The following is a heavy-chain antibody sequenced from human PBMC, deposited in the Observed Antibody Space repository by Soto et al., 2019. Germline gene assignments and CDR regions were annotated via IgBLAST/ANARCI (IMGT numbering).Heavy chain of an antibody. J-gene: IGHJ4*02. D-gene: IGHD2-2*01. CDR3: AHGSCSSADCYPNPYLDY. CDR2: IYCDDDE. CDR1: GFSLSTTAEG. Sequence: QITLKESGPTLVKPTQTLTLTCTFSGFSLSTTAEGVGWIRQPPGKALEWLALIYCDDDERYSPSLKSRPTITKDTSQNQVVLTMTNVDPVDTATYYCAHGSCSSADCYPNPYLDYWGQGILVTVSS. V-gene: IGHV2-5*02.